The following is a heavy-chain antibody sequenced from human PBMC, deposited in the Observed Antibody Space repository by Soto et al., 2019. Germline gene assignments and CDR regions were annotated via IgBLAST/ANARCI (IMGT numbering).Heavy chain of an antibody. CDR1: GGTFSSYA. J-gene: IGHJ6*02. D-gene: IGHD3-22*01. Sequence: QVQLVQSGAEVKKPGSSVKVSCKASGGTFSSYAISWVRQAPGQGLEWMGGIIPIFDTADYAQKFQGRVTITADESTNTAYMERRSLRSEDTAVYYCAGHSSGVPGSYYGMDVWGQGTTVTVSS. CDR2: IIPIFDTA. V-gene: IGHV1-69*12. CDR3: AGHSSGVPGSYYGMDV.